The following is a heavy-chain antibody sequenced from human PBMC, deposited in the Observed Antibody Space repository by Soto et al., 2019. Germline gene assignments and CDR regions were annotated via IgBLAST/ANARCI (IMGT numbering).Heavy chain of an antibody. CDR1: GDSVTSGSHY. J-gene: IGHJ6*02. D-gene: IGHD6-19*01. Sequence: SETLSLTCTVSGDSVTSGSHYWSWIRQPPGKGLEYIGYIFYSGNTSYHPSLKSRVTISVDTSKNQFSLKLSSVTAADTAVYYCARGFGYGSGCYAGYYYYGMDVWGQGTTVTVSS. V-gene: IGHV4-61*01. CDR3: ARGFGYGSGCYAGYYYYGMDV. CDR2: IFYSGNT.